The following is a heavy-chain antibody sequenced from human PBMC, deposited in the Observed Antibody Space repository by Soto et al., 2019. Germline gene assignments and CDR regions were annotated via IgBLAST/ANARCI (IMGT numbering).Heavy chain of an antibody. CDR1: GFTFSSYA. V-gene: IGHV3-30-3*01. CDR3: ARDRIPIVVVTAMHYYYGMDV. D-gene: IGHD2-21*02. J-gene: IGHJ6*02. CDR2: ISYDGSNK. Sequence: QVQLVESGGGVVQPGRSLRLSCAASGFTFSSYAMHWVRQAPGKGLEWVAVISYDGSNKYYADSVKGRFTISRDNSKNTLYLRMNSLRAEDTAVYYCARDRIPIVVVTAMHYYYGMDVWGQGTTVTVSS.